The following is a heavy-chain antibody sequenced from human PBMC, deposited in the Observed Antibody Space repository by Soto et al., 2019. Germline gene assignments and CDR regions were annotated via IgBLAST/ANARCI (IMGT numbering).Heavy chain of an antibody. V-gene: IGHV3-21*01. CDR3: ARDWGHTIGY. CDR1: GFTFSSYT. CDR2: ISSTSSYI. D-gene: IGHD3-16*01. Sequence: EVQLVESGGGLVKPGGSLRLSCAASGFTFSSYTMNWVRQAPGKGLEWGSSISSTSSYIYYADSVKGRFTISRDNAKNSLYLQMNSLRAEETAVYYCARDWGHTIGYWGQGTLVIVSS. J-gene: IGHJ4*02.